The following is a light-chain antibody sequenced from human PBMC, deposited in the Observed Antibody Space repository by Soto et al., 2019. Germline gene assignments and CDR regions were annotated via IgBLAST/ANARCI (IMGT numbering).Light chain of an antibody. CDR2: GAS. J-gene: IGKJ4*01. CDR1: QSVSSSY. Sequence: EIVLTQSPGTLSLSPGERATLSCRASQSVSSSYLAWYQQKPGQAPRLLIYGASSRATGIPDRFSGSGSGKYFTLTISRLEPEDFAVYYCQQYGSSPPVTFGGGTKVEIK. CDR3: QQYGSSPPVT. V-gene: IGKV3-20*01.